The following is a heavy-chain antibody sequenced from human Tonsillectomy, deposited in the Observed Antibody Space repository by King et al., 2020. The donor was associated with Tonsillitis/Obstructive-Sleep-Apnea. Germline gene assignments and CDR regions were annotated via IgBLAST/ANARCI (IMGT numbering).Heavy chain of an antibody. CDR2: IYSGGST. V-gene: IGHV3-66*01. D-gene: IGHD6-25*01. J-gene: IGHJ4*02. CDR1: GFTVSSNY. CDR3: ARVRIAAEGPVDY. Sequence: VQLVESGGGLVQPGGSLRLSCAASGFTVSSNYMSWVRQAPGKGLEWVSVIYSGGSTYYADSVKGRFTISRDNSKNTLYLQMNSLRAEDTAVYYCARVRIAAEGPVDYWGQGTLVTVSS.